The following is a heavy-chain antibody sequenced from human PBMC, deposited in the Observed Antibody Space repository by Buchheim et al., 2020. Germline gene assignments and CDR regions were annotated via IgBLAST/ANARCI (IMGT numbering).Heavy chain of an antibody. V-gene: IGHV3-74*01. D-gene: IGHD7-27*01. CDR3: ARDLTGPFDL. CDR2: INPDTDAARLI. Sequence: DVQLVESGGDLVQPGGSLRLSCAASGFRVSDYWMHWVRQVPGEGLVWVARINPDTDAARLISYANSVRGRFSISSDSAKNPFNLHMNNLRPEDTAVYYCARDLTGPFDLWGQGTL. J-gene: IGHJ4*02. CDR1: GFRVSDYW.